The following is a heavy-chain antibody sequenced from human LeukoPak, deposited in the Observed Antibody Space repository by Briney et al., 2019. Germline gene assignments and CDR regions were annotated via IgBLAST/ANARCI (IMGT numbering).Heavy chain of an antibody. Sequence: ASVKVSCKASGYTFTSYAMNWVRQAPGQGLEWMGWINPNSGGTNYAQKFQGRVTMTRDTSIRTAYMELNRLRSDDTAMYYCARYYIEGRCFDYWGQGTLVTVSS. V-gene: IGHV1-2*02. CDR3: ARYYIEGRCFDY. D-gene: IGHD3-10*01. CDR1: GYTFTSYA. CDR2: INPNSGGT. J-gene: IGHJ4*02.